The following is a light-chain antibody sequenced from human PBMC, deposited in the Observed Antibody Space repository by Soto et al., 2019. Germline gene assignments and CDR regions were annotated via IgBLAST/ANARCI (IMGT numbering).Light chain of an antibody. CDR3: QQYGSSSTWT. Sequence: EVVLTQSPVTLSLSPGERATLSCRASQGLTTSYLAWYQQKPGQAPRLVIYSASRRATGIPDRFSGSGSGTDFTLTISRLEPEDFAVYYCQQYGSSSTWTFGQGTKVDIK. J-gene: IGKJ1*01. CDR1: QGLTTSY. CDR2: SAS. V-gene: IGKV3-20*01.